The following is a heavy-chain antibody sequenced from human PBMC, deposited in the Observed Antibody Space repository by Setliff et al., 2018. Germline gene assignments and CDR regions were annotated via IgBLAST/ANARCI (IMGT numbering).Heavy chain of an antibody. Sequence: PSETLSLTCTVAGGSPSSYYWSWIRQPPGKGLEWIGYIYTSGSTNYNPSLKSRVTISVDTCKNQFCLKLSSVTAADTAVYYCARSRGYNYDSSGYYDDNYYYYYMDVWGKGTTVTVSS. V-gene: IGHV4-4*08. CDR3: ARSRGYNYDSSGYYDDNYYYYYMDV. CDR2: IYTSGST. J-gene: IGHJ6*03. CDR1: GGSPSSYY. D-gene: IGHD3-22*01.